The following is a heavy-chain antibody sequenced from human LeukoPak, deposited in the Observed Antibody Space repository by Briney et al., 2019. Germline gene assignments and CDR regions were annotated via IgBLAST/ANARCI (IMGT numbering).Heavy chain of an antibody. J-gene: IGHJ3*02. D-gene: IGHD2-2*01. Sequence: TGGSLRLSCAASGFTFSSYAMSWVRQAPGKGLEWVSGISWNSGSIGYADSVKGRFTISRDNAKNSLYLQMNSLRAEDMALYYCAKATCSSTSCYPSDAFDIWGQGTMVTVSS. V-gene: IGHV3-9*03. CDR1: GFTFSSYA. CDR2: ISWNSGSI. CDR3: AKATCSSTSCYPSDAFDI.